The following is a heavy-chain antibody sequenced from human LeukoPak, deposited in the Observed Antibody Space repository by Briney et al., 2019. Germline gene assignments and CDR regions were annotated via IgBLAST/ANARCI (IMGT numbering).Heavy chain of an antibody. CDR3: ARDMFSSSSPLYFDY. CDR1: GGTFSSYA. CDR2: IIPILGIA. Sequence: SVKVSCKASGGTFSSYAISWVRQAPGQGLEWMGRIIPILGIANYAQKFQGRVTITADESTSTAYMELSSPRSEDTAVYYCARDMFSSSSPLYFDYWGQGTLVTVSS. D-gene: IGHD6-6*01. V-gene: IGHV1-69*04. J-gene: IGHJ4*02.